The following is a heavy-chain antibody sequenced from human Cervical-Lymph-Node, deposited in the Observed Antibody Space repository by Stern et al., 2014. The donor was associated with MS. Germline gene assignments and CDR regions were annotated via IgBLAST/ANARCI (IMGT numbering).Heavy chain of an antibody. CDR1: GYTFTSYP. D-gene: IGHD3-22*01. CDR2: INTNAGNP. J-gene: IGHJ3*02. V-gene: IGHV7-4-1*02. Sequence: VQLVESGSELKKPGASVKVSCKASGYTFTSYPLSWVRQAPGQGLEWMGWINTNAGNPTYAQGFTGRFVFSLDTSGRTAYLQISSLKAEDTAVYYCARSDSMIVVVYAFDIWGQGTMVTVSS. CDR3: ARSDSMIVVVYAFDI.